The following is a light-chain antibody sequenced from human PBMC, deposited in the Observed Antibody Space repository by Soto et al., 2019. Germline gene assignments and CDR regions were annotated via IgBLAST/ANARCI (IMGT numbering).Light chain of an antibody. V-gene: IGKV3-20*01. Sequence: SPCTLSLSPVERATLSFMASQSVSSSYLAWYQQKPGQAPNLLIYDASNRATGVPARFSGSGSGTDFTLTISSLEPEDFAVYYCQQYRSWPSFGQGTRLEIK. CDR2: DAS. J-gene: IGKJ5*01. CDR3: QQYRSWPS. CDR1: QSVSSSY.